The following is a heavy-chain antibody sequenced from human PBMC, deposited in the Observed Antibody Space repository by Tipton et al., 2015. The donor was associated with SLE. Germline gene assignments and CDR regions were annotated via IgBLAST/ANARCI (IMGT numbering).Heavy chain of an antibody. J-gene: IGHJ4*02. D-gene: IGHD3-10*01. CDR3: ARGLWVVITPPLVC. CDR2: ISAYNGNT. CDR1: GYSFTSYG. V-gene: IGHV1-18*04. Sequence: QVQLVQSGAEVKKPGESLKISCKGYGYSFTSYGISWVRQAPGQGHEWRGWISAYNGNTNYAQKLQGRVTMTTDTYTSKAYMELRILRSDDTAVYYCARGLWVVITPPLVCWGKGTLVTVSS.